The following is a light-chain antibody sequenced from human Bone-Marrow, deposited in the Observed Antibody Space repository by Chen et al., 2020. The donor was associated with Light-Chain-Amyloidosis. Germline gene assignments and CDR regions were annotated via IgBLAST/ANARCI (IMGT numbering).Light chain of an antibody. Sequence: DIVMTQSPLSLPVTPGEPASISCRSSQSLLHSNGYNYLDWYLQKPGQSPQLLIYLGSNRASGVPDRCSGSGSGTDFTLEISSVEAEDVGIYCCMQPLQTPRAFGQGTKLEI. CDR1: QSLLHSNGYNY. CDR3: MQPLQTPRA. CDR2: LGS. V-gene: IGKV2-28*01. J-gene: IGKJ2*01.